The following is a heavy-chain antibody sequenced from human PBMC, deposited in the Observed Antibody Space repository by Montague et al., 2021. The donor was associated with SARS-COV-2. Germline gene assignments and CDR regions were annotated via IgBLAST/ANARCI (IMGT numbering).Heavy chain of an antibody. CDR3: ARTSASSDY. V-gene: IGHV6-1*01. Sequence: NDYAVSVKSRITINPDTSKNQISLQLNSVTPEETAVYYCARTSASSDYWGKGTLVTVSS. J-gene: IGHJ4*02. D-gene: IGHD1-26*01. CDR2: N.